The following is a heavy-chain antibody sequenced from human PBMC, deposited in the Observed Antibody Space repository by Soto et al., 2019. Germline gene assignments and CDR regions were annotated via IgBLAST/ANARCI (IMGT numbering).Heavy chain of an antibody. CDR1: GGSFSGHP. D-gene: IGHD3-22*01. V-gene: IGHV4-34*01. CDR2: INHSGRV. CDR3: STRAYDTNGYYRFDP. Sequence: SETLSLTCAVYGGSFSGHPWTWIRQSPGKGLEWIGDINHSGRVNYSPSLKSRVTISLDTSKNQFSLTLSAVTAADTAMYYCSTRAYDTNGYYRFDPWGQGTLVTVSS. J-gene: IGHJ5*01.